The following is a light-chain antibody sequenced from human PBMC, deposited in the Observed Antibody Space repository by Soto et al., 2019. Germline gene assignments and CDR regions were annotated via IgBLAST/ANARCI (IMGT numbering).Light chain of an antibody. CDR3: SSHRSTSPYV. CDR2: EVF. Sequence: QSALTQPASVSGSPGQSNTISCTGTDTDIGGYNYVSWYQQHPGRAPKLIIYEVFYRPSGISSRFSGSKSGNTATLTIAGLQGDDEADYYCSSHRSTSPYVFGTGTKVTVL. J-gene: IGLJ1*01. CDR1: DTDIGGYNY. V-gene: IGLV2-14*01.